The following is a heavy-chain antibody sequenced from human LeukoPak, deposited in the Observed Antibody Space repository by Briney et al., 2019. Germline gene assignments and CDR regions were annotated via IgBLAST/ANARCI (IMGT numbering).Heavy chain of an antibody. J-gene: IGHJ6*02. CDR2: INPNSGGT. CDR3: ARDLRDCSGGSCYSGSYYYGMDV. Sequence: ASVKVSRKASGYTFTGYYMHWVRQAPGQGLEWMGWINPNSGGTNYAQKFQGWVTMTRDTSISTAYMELSRLRSDDTAVYYCARDLRDCSGGSCYSGSYYYGMDVWGQGTTVTVSS. D-gene: IGHD2-15*01. CDR1: GYTFTGYY. V-gene: IGHV1-2*04.